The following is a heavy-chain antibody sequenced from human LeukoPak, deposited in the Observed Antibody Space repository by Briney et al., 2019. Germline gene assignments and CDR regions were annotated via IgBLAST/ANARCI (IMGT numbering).Heavy chain of an antibody. Sequence: GGSLRLSCAASGFTFSSYAMHWVRQAPGKGLEWVAVISYDGSNKYYADSVKGRFTISRDNSKNTLYLQMNSLRAEDTAVYYCARCPPGYCSSTSCYNHYYYGMDVWGQGTTVTVSS. CDR1: GFTFSSYA. D-gene: IGHD2-2*02. V-gene: IGHV3-30*04. J-gene: IGHJ6*02. CDR2: ISYDGSNK. CDR3: ARCPPGYCSSTSCYNHYYYGMDV.